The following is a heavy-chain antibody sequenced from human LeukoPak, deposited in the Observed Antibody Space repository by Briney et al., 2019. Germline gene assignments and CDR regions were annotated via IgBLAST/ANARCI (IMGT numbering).Heavy chain of an antibody. D-gene: IGHD6-13*01. CDR1: GYTFTSYG. V-gene: IGHV1-18*01. J-gene: IGHJ6*03. CDR3: ARDVSSNYYYYYYMDV. CDR2: ISAYNGNT. Sequence: GASVKVSCKASGYTFTSYGISWVRQAPGQGLEWMGWISAYNGNTNYAQKLQGRVTMTTDTSTSTAYMELRSLRSDDTAVYYCARDVSSNYYYYYYMDVWGKGTTVTVSS.